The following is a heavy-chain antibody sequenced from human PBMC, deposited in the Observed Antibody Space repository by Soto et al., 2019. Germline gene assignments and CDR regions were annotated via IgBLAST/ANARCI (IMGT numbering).Heavy chain of an antibody. D-gene: IGHD6-19*01. CDR1: GSTFTSYG. J-gene: IGHJ6*02. CDR3: ARENSSGWTRREYYYYGMDV. V-gene: IGHV1-18*01. Sequence: QVQLVQSGAEVKKPGASVKVSCKASGSTFTSYGISWVRQAPGQGLEWMGWISAYNGNTNYAQKLQGRVTMTTDTSTSTSYMELRSLRSDDTAVYYCARENSSGWTRREYYYYGMDVWGQGTTVTVSS. CDR2: ISAYNGNT.